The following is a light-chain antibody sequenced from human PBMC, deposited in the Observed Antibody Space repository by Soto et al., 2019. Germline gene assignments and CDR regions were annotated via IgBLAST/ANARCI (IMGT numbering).Light chain of an antibody. CDR3: QQHNKWFRT. J-gene: IGKJ1*01. V-gene: IGKV3-15*01. CDR1: QSVGSN. Sequence: EIVMTQSPATLSVSPGERATLSCRASQSVGSNLAWYQQKPGQPPSLLIYDASTRVTRIPARFSGSGSGTQLTLIICSLQPQDLAVYSCQQHNKWFRTFGQENQV. CDR2: DAS.